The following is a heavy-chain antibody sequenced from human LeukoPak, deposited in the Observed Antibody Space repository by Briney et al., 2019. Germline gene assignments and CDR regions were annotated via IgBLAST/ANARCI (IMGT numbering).Heavy chain of an antibody. CDR2: IYYSGST. CDR1: GGSISSYY. V-gene: IGHV4-59*01. J-gene: IGHJ4*02. D-gene: IGHD3-22*01. Sequence: SETLSLTCTVSGGSISSYYWSWIRQSPGKGLEWIGYIYYSGSTNYNPSLKSRVTISVDTSKNQFSLKLSSVTAADTAVYYCAGASYDSSGVHWGQGTLVTVSS. CDR3: AGASYDSSGVH.